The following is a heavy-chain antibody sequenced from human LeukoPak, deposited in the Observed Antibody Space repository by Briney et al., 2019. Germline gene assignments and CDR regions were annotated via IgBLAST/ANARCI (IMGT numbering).Heavy chain of an antibody. D-gene: IGHD3-10*01. Sequence: GASVKVSCKASGGTFSSYTFNWVRQAPGQGPEWMGRIIPIPNTTNYAQKLQDRVTIIADRSTSTTYMELRGLRSEDTAVYYCARGTSIRGDDYHGMDVWGQGTTITVSS. J-gene: IGHJ6*02. CDR2: IIPIPNTT. CDR3: ARGTSIRGDDYHGMDV. V-gene: IGHV1-69*08. CDR1: GGTFSSYT.